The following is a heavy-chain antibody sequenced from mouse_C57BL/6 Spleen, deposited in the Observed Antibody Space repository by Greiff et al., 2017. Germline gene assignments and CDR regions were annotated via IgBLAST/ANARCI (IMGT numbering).Heavy chain of an antibody. D-gene: IGHD2-4*01. CDR1: GYTFTSYW. CDR3: ARYGVYDYDPFDY. V-gene: IGHV1-52*01. Sequence: QVQLKQPGAELVRPGSSVKLSCKASGYTFTSYWMHWVKQRPIQGLEWIGNIDPSDSETPYNQKFKDKATLTVDKSSSTAYMQLSSLTSEDSAVAYGARYGVYDYDPFDYWGQGTTLTVSA. CDR2: IDPSDSET. J-gene: IGHJ2*01.